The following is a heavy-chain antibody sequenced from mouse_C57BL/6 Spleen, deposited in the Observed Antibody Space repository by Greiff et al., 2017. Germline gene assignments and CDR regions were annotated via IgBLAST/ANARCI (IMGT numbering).Heavy chain of an antibody. CDR2: LSPGSGST. CDR3: ARNPYAMDY. CDR1: GYTFTRYW. J-gene: IGHJ4*01. Sequence: QVQLQQPGAELVKPGASVKMSCKASGYTFTRYWITWVKPRPGHGLEWIGDLSPGSGSTNYNEKFKSKATLTVDTSSSTAYMQLSSLTSADSAVYYCARNPYAMDYWGQGTSVTVSS. V-gene: IGHV1-55*01.